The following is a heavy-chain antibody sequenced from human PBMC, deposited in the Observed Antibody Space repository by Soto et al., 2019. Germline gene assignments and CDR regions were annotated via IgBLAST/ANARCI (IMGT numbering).Heavy chain of an antibody. CDR2: IWYDGSNK. J-gene: IGHJ4*02. CDR3: ARDHPKPDY. V-gene: IGHV3-33*01. Sequence: VAVIWYDGSNKYYADSVKGRFTISRDNSKNTLYLQMNSLRAEDTAVYYCARDHPKPDYWGQGTLVTVSS.